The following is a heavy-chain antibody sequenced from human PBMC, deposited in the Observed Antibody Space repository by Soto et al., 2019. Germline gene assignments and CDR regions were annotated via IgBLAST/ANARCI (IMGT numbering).Heavy chain of an antibody. CDR2: IYYSGST. J-gene: IGHJ1*01. D-gene: IGHD2-21*02. CDR3: ARHVVTTFAEYFQH. CDR1: GGSISSYY. Sequence: PSETLSLTCTVSGGSISSYYWSWIRQPPGKGLEWIGYIYYSGSTNYNPSLKSRVTISVDTSKNQFSLKLSSVTAADTAVYYCARHVVTTFAEYFQHWGQGTLVTVSS. V-gene: IGHV4-59*08.